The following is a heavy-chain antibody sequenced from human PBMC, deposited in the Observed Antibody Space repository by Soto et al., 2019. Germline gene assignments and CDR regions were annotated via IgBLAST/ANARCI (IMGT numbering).Heavy chain of an antibody. V-gene: IGHV4-59*01. Sequence: SETLSLTCTVSGGSISSYYWSWIRQPPGKGLEWIGYIYYSGSTDYNPSLKSRVTISLDTSKNQFSLRLSSVTAADTAVYYCARGPMVRGVKAIDYWGQGTLVTVSS. CDR3: ARGPMVRGVKAIDY. CDR1: GGSISSYY. J-gene: IGHJ4*02. D-gene: IGHD3-10*01. CDR2: IYYSGST.